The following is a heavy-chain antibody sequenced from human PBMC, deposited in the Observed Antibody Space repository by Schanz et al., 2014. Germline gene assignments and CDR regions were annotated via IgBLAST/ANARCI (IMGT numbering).Heavy chain of an antibody. CDR1: GFTFNSYA. J-gene: IGHJ5*02. V-gene: IGHV3-23*01. D-gene: IGHD3-9*01. CDR2: ISHSGGSK. Sequence: DVQLLESGGGLVQPGGSLRLSCAASGFTFNSYAMTWVRQAPGKGLEWVSSISHSGGSKYYADSVKGRFTISRDNSENTLYLQMNTLRSDDTAVYYCAKTEYDILTDSYSRRAPWGPGTLVSVSS. CDR3: AKTEYDILTDSYSRRAP.